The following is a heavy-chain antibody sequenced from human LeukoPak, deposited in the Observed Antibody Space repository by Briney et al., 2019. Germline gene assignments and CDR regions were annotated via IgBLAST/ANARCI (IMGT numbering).Heavy chain of an antibody. CDR3: ARSTGEYDFWSGCLGY. J-gene: IGHJ4*02. Sequence: GGSLRLSCAASGFTFSDYYMSWIRQAPGKGLEWVSYISSSGSTIYYADSVKGRFTISRDNAKNSLYLQMNSLRAEDTAVYYCARSTGEYDFWSGCLGYWGQGTLVTVSS. CDR2: ISSSGSTI. CDR1: GFTFSDYY. V-gene: IGHV3-11*01. D-gene: IGHD3-3*01.